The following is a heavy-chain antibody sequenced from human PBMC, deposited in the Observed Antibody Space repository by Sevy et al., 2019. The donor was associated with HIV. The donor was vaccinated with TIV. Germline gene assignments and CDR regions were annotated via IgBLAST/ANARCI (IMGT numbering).Heavy chain of an antibody. CDR2: ISYSGRT. J-gene: IGHJ3*02. CDR1: GGSISSLNYY. Sequence: SETLSLTCTVSGGSISSLNYYWSWIRQHPGKGLEWIGHISYSGRTYYNPSLKSRVTISVDTSKNQFSLKLSSVTAADTAVYYCARANAYLASDAFDIWGQGTLVTVSS. CDR3: ARANAYLASDAFDI. D-gene: IGHD1-26*01. V-gene: IGHV4-31*03.